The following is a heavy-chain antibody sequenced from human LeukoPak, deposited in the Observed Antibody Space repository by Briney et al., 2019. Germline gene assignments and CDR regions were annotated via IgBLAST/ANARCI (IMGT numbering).Heavy chain of an antibody. J-gene: IGHJ4*02. CDR2: ISSSSSTI. CDR1: GSTFSSYS. V-gene: IGHV3-48*04. D-gene: IGHD3-22*01. CDR3: ARGAWEYYYDSSGYPLYDY. Sequence: GGSLRLSCAASGSTFSSYSMNWVRQAPGKGLEWVSYISSSSSTIYYADSVKGRFTISRDNAKNSLYLQMNSLRAEDTAVYYCARGAWEYYYDSSGYPLYDYWGQGTLVTVSS.